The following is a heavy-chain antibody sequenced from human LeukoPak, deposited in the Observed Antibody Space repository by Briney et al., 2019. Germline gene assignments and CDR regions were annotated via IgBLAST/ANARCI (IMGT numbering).Heavy chain of an antibody. Sequence: SETLSLTCTVSGGSISSYYWSWIRQPPGKGLEWIGYIYYSGSTNYNPSLKSRVTISVDKSKKQFSLKLSSVTAADTAVYYCARVSRGVRGVKNYYFDYWGQGTLVTVSS. CDR3: ARVSRGVRGVKNYYFDY. D-gene: IGHD3-10*01. V-gene: IGHV4-59*01. CDR2: IYYSGST. CDR1: GGSISSYY. J-gene: IGHJ4*02.